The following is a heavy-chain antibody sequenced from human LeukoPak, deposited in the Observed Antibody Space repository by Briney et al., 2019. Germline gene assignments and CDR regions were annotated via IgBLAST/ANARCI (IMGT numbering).Heavy chain of an antibody. Sequence: GGSLRLSCAASGFTFSSYWMSWVRQAPGKGLEWVANIKQDGSEKYYVDSVKGRFTISRDNAKNSLYLQMNSLRAEDTAVYYCAREGYYYDSSGYYHNAFDIWGQGTMVTVSS. CDR2: IKQDGSEK. V-gene: IGHV3-7*01. CDR1: GFTFSSYW. D-gene: IGHD3-22*01. CDR3: AREGYYYDSSGYYHNAFDI. J-gene: IGHJ3*02.